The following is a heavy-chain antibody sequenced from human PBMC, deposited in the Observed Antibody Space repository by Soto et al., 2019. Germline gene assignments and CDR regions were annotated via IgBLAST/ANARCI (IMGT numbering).Heavy chain of an antibody. CDR3: ARHLAWGSYRHSYYFDY. J-gene: IGHJ4*02. CDR2: INHSGST. CDR1: GGSFSGYY. D-gene: IGHD3-16*02. Sequence: QVQLQQWGAGLLKPSETLSLTCAVYGGSFSGYYWSWIRQPPGKGLEWIGEINHSGSTNYNPSLKSRVTISVDTSKNQFSLKLSSVTAADTAVYYCARHLAWGSYRHSYYFDYWGQGTLVTVSS. V-gene: IGHV4-34*01.